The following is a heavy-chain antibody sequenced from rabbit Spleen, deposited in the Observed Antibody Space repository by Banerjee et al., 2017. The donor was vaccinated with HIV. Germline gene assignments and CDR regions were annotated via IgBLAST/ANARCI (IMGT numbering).Heavy chain of an antibody. CDR3: ARDTGTSFSSYGMDL. Sequence: QEQLMESGGGLVQPEGSLTLTCTASGFSFSSGYDMCWVRQAPGKGLEWIACINTINGNNVYATWAKGRFTISKTSSTTVTLQMTSLTVADTATYFCARDTGTSFSSYGMDLWGPGTLVTVS. CDR1: GFSFSSGYD. CDR2: INTINGNN. D-gene: IGHD7-1*01. J-gene: IGHJ6*01. V-gene: IGHV1S45*01.